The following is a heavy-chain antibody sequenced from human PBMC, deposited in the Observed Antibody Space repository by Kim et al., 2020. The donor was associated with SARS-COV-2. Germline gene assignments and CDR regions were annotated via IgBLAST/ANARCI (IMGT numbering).Heavy chain of an antibody. Sequence: GGSLRLSCAASGFTFSSYAMSWVRQAPGKGLEWVSAISGSGGSTYYADSVKGRFTISRDNSKNTLYLQMNSLRAEDTAVYYCAKDDGRENYYDKMPTFDYWGQGTLVTVSS. V-gene: IGHV3-23*01. J-gene: IGHJ4*02. D-gene: IGHD3-22*01. CDR3: AKDDGRENYYDKMPTFDY. CDR2: ISGSGGST. CDR1: GFTFSSYA.